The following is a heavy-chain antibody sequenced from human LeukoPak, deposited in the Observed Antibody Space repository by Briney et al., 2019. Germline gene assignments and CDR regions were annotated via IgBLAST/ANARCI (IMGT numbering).Heavy chain of an antibody. D-gene: IGHD3-22*01. CDR3: AKDSSHYYDSSGYAY. J-gene: IGHJ4*02. Sequence: GGSLRLSCAASGFTFSRYAMSWVRQAPGKGLEWVSAISGSGGSTYYADSVKGRFTISRDNSKNTLYLQMNSLRAEDTAVYYCAKDSSHYYDSSGYAYWGQGTLVTVSS. CDR2: ISGSGGST. V-gene: IGHV3-23*01. CDR1: GFTFSRYA.